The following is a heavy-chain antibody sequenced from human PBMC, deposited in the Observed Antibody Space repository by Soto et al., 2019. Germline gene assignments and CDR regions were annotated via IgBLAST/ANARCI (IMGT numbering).Heavy chain of an antibody. CDR2: ISSSSSYT. J-gene: IGHJ6*02. D-gene: IGHD3-10*01. V-gene: IGHV3-11*06. Sequence: VGSLRLSGAASGFTFSDYYMSWIRQAPGKGLEWVSYISSSSSYTNYADSVKGRFTISRDNAKNSLYLQMNSLRAEDTAEYYCARWFGARSYYYYYYGMDVWGQGTTVTVSS. CDR1: GFTFSDYY. CDR3: ARWFGARSYYYYYYGMDV.